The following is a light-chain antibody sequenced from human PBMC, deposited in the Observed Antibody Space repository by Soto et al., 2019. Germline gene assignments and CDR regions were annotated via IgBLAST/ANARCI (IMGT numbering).Light chain of an antibody. CDR1: QSINSN. J-gene: IGKJ1*01. CDR2: AAS. V-gene: IGKV1-27*01. CDR3: QKYDSAPKT. Sequence: DIHMTQSPSSLSASVGYRVTRTGRASQSINSNLNWYQQKTGKVPNLXISAASTLQSGIPSRFSGSGYGTDFNLTISSLQTEDVATYYCQKYDSAPKTFGQGTKVDIK.